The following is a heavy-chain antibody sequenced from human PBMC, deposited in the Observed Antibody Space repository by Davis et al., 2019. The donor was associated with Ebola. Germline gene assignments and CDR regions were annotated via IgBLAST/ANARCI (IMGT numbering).Heavy chain of an antibody. D-gene: IGHD5-24*01. V-gene: IGHV4-59*06. Sequence: MPSETLSLTCSVSGGSVGSDYWSWIRQPPGKGLEWIGYIYYSGSTYYNPSLKSRVTISVDTSKNQFSLKLSSVTAADTAVYYCARDFVYWGQGILVTVSS. CDR2: IYYSGST. CDR3: ARDFVY. J-gene: IGHJ4*02. CDR1: GGSVGSDY.